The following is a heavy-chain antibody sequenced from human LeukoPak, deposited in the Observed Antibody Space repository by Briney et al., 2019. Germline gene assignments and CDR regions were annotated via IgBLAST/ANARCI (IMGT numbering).Heavy chain of an antibody. D-gene: IGHD2-15*01. J-gene: IGHJ6*04. CDR3: ARGRKLLANSRYGMDV. V-gene: IGHV1-2*04. CDR1: GYTFTGYY. Sequence: ASVKVSCKASGYTFTGYYMHWERQAPGQGLEWMGWINPNSGGTNYAQKFQGWVTMTRDTSISTAYMELSRLRSDDTAVYYCARGRKLLANSRYGMDVWGKGTTVTVSS. CDR2: INPNSGGT.